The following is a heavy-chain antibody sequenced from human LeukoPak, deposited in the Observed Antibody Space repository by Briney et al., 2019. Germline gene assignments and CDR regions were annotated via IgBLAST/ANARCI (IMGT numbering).Heavy chain of an antibody. CDR2: IYYNGNT. Sequence: SETLSLTCTVSGDSISSSDYYWAWIRQPPGKGLEWIGNIYYNGNTYYNSSLKSRVTISIDTSKKQFSLRLNAVTAADTAVYYCARSDGYGLVGIWGQGTMVTVSS. CDR1: GDSISSSDYY. V-gene: IGHV4-39*07. J-gene: IGHJ3*02. CDR3: ARSDGYGLVGI. D-gene: IGHD3-10*01.